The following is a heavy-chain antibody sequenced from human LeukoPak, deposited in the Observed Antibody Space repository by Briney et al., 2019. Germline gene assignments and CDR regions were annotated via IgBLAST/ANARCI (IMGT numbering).Heavy chain of an antibody. Sequence: GESLKISCKGSGYSFTSYWIGWVRQMPRKGLEWIGIIYPGDSDTRYSPSFQGQVTISADKSISTAYLQWSSLKASDTAMYYCARHIGLWPNYFDYWGQGTLVTVSS. CDR2: IYPGDSDT. V-gene: IGHV5-51*01. CDR3: ARHIGLWPNYFDY. CDR1: GYSFTSYW. J-gene: IGHJ4*02. D-gene: IGHD4/OR15-4a*01.